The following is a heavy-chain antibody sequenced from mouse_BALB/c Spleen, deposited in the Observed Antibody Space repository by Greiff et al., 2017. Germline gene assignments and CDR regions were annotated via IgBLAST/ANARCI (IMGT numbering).Heavy chain of an antibody. V-gene: IGHV5-9-3*01. CDR1: GFTFSSYA. J-gene: IGHJ3*01. CDR3: ARFYDGYYVGFAY. CDR2: ISSGGSYT. D-gene: IGHD2-3*01. Sequence: DVKLVESGGGLVKPGGSLKLSCAASGFTFSSYAMSWVRQTPEKRLEWVATISSGGSYTYYPDSVKGRFTISRDNAKNTLYLQMSSLRSEDTAMYYCARFYDGYYVGFAYWAKGLWSLSLQ.